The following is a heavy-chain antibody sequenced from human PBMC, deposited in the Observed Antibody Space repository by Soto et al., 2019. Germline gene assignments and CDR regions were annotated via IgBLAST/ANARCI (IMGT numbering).Heavy chain of an antibody. Sequence: QITLKESGPPLVKPTQTLTLTCTFSGFSLSTSGVGVGWIRQPPGKALEWLALIYWDDDKRYSPSLKSRLTITQDTSKNQVVLTMTNMDPVDTATYYCAHSLGYGGNSELDYWGQGTLVTVSS. CDR2: IYWDDDK. CDR1: GFSLSTSGVG. CDR3: AHSLGYGGNSELDY. D-gene: IGHD4-17*01. J-gene: IGHJ4*02. V-gene: IGHV2-5*02.